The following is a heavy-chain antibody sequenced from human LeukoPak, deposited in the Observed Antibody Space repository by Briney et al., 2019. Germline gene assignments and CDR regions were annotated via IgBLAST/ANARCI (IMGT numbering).Heavy chain of an antibody. D-gene: IGHD6-19*01. CDR3: ARGLEQWLEIDY. CDR2: IYYSGST. CDR1: GGSISSYY. Sequence: PSETLSLTCTVSGGSISSYYWSWIRQPPGKGLEWIGYIYYSGSTNYNPSLKSRVTMSVDTSKNQFSLKLSSVTAADTAVYYCARGLEQWLEIDYWGQGTLVTVSS. J-gene: IGHJ4*02. V-gene: IGHV4-59*01.